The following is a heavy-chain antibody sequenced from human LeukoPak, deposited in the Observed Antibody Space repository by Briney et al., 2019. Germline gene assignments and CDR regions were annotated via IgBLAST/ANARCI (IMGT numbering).Heavy chain of an antibody. Sequence: PGGSLRLSCAASGFTFSSYAVSWVRQAPGKGLEWVSAISGSGGSTYYADSVKGRFTISRDNSKNTLFLQMNSLRAEDTAVYYCAKAAYYYDSSGYCPFDYWGQGTLVTVSS. CDR1: GFTFSSYA. J-gene: IGHJ4*02. D-gene: IGHD3-22*01. CDR2: ISGSGGST. CDR3: AKAAYYYDSSGYCPFDY. V-gene: IGHV3-23*01.